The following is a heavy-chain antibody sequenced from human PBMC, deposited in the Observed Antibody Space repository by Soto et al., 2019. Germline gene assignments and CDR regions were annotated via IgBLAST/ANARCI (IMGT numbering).Heavy chain of an antibody. D-gene: IGHD1-26*01. CDR1: GGSVSSTSYY. J-gene: IGHJ4*02. V-gene: IGHV4-61*01. CDR2: IHYSGST. CDR3: AREWEHLYFDD. Sequence: SETLSLTCTVSGGSVSSTSYYWTWIRQPPGKGLEWIGYIHYSGSTNYNPSLQSRVTISVDTSKNHFSLELTSVTAVDKAVYYCAREWEHLYFDDWGQGALVTVSS.